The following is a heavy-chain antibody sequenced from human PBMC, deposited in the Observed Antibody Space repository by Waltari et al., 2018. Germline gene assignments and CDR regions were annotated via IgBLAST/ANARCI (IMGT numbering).Heavy chain of an antibody. Sequence: QVQLQQWGAGLLKPSETLSLTCAVYGGSFSGYYWSWIRQPPGKGLEWIGEINHSGSTNDNPSLKSRVTISVDTSKNQFSLKLSSVTAADTAVYYCARGRRSSSRVLFDYWGQGTLVTVSS. D-gene: IGHD6-6*01. CDR1: GGSFSGYY. CDR2: INHSGST. CDR3: ARGRRSSSRVLFDY. V-gene: IGHV4-34*01. J-gene: IGHJ4*02.